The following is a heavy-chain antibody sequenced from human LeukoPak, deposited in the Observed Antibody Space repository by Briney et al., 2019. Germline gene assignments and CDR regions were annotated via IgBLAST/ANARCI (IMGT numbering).Heavy chain of an antibody. CDR3: AKRSAESSGYFDY. D-gene: IGHD6-19*01. CDR1: GFTFGSYW. V-gene: IGHV3-7*03. CDR2: IKQDGSEK. Sequence: GGSLRLSCVASGFTFGSYWMTWVRQAPGKGLEWVANIKQDGSEKNYVDSVKGRFAISRDNAKNSLYLQMNSLRAEDTAVYYCAKRSAESSGYFDYWGQGTLVTVSS. J-gene: IGHJ4*02.